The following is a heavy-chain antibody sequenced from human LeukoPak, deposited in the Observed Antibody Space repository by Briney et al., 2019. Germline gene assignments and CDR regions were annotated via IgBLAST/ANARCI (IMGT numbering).Heavy chain of an antibody. CDR1: GYTFTGYY. J-gene: IGHJ4*02. CDR2: INPNSGGT. D-gene: IGHD6-13*01. Sequence: GESLKISCKGSGYTFTGYYMHWVRQAPGQGLEWMGWINPNSGGTNYAQKFQGRVTMTRDTSISTAYMELSRLRSDDTAVYYCARGVFIAAAGNFPFDYWGQGTLVTVSS. V-gene: IGHV1-2*02. CDR3: ARGVFIAAAGNFPFDY.